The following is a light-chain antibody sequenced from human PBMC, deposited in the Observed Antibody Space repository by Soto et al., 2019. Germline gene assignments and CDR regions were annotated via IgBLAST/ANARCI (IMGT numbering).Light chain of an antibody. CDR2: KAS. V-gene: IGKV1-5*03. J-gene: IGKJ1*01. CDR1: QTISSW. Sequence: DIQMTQSPYTLSGSVGDRVTITSRASQTISSWLAWYQQKPGKAPKLLIYKASTLKSGVPSRFSGSGSGTEFTLTISSLQPDDFATDYCQHYNSYSEAFGQGTKVDI. CDR3: QHYNSYSEA.